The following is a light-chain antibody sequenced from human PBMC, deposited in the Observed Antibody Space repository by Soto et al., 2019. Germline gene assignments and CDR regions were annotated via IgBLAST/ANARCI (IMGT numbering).Light chain of an antibody. CDR3: QQYDIWPRT. V-gene: IGKV3-15*01. CDR1: QSVVTN. Sequence: EIVMTQSPATLSVSPGERATLSCRVSQSVVTNLAWYRQKPGQAPRLLIFGASTRATGIPARFSGGGSGTEFTLTITSLQSEDFAVYYCQQYDIWPRTFGQGTKVEIK. J-gene: IGKJ1*01. CDR2: GAS.